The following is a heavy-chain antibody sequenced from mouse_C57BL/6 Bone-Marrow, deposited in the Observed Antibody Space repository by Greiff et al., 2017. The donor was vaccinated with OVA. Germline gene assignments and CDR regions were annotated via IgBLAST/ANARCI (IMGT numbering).Heavy chain of an antibody. V-gene: IGHV5-6*01. J-gene: IGHJ4*01. CDR1: GFTFSSYG. Sequence: EVQLVESGGDLVKPGGSLKLSCAASGFTFSSYGMSWVRQTPDKRLEWVATISSGGSYTYYPDSVKGRFTISRDNAKNTLYLQMSSLKSEDTAMLYCARHGGYYYGSRYLEAMDFWGQGTSVTVSS. CDR2: ISSGGSYT. D-gene: IGHD1-1*01. CDR3: ARHGGYYYGSRYLEAMDF.